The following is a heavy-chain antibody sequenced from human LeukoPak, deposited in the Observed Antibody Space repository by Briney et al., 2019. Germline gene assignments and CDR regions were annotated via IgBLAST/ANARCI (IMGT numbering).Heavy chain of an antibody. D-gene: IGHD1-7*01. Sequence: KPSETLSLTCTVSGGSISSSSYYWGWIRQPPGKGLEWIGSIYYSGSTYYNPSLKSRVTISVDTSKNQFSLKLSSVTAADTAVYYCARDRTGTNAFDIWGQGTMVTVSS. CDR3: ARDRTGTNAFDI. J-gene: IGHJ3*02. V-gene: IGHV4-39*07. CDR2: IYYSGST. CDR1: GGSISSSSYY.